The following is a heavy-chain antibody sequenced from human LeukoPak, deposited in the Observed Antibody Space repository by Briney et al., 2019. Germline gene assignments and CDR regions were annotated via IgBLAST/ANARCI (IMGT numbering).Heavy chain of an antibody. Sequence: GGSLRLSCAASGFLFSDYGAHWVRQAPGKGPEWVAAMRFDGNTKHYVDSVKGRFTISRDTSKNTLFLQMNSLRDEDTATYYCAKDKGNQQLYALDVWGQGTTVSVSS. CDR2: MRFDGNTK. D-gene: IGHD1-1*01. V-gene: IGHV3-30*02. CDR3: AKDKGNQQLYALDV. CDR1: GFLFSDYG. J-gene: IGHJ6*02.